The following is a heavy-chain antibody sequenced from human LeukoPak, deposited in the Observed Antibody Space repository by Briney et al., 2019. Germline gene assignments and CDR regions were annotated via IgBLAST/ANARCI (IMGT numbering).Heavy chain of an antibody. CDR2: ISPNSGGT. CDR3: ARIQQLVRFHFDY. CDR1: GYTFTGYY. J-gene: IGHJ4*02. Sequence: GASVKVSCKASGYTFTGYYMHWVRQAPGQGLEWMGWISPNSGGTNYAQKFQGRVTMTRDTSISTAYMELSRLRSDDTAVYYCARIQQLVRFHFDYWGQGTLVTASS. D-gene: IGHD6-13*01. V-gene: IGHV1-2*02.